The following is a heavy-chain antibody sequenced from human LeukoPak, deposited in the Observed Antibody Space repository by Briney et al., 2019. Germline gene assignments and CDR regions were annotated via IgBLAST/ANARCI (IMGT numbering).Heavy chain of an antibody. CDR3: ARDLSSTSHIDY. CDR1: GYSISSGYF. J-gene: IGHJ4*02. Sequence: TSETLSLTCTVSGYSISSGYFWGWIRQPPGKGLEWIGNIYHSGSTYYNPSLKSRVTISVDTSKNQFSLKLTSVTAADTAVYYCARDLSSTSHIDYWGQGTLVTVSS. D-gene: IGHD2-2*01. CDR2: IYHSGST. V-gene: IGHV4-38-2*02.